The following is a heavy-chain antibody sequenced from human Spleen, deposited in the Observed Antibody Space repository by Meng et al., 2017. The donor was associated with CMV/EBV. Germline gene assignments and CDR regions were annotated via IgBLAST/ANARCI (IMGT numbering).Heavy chain of an antibody. CDR2: IWPDGNYK. CDR3: AKDGLFINDFWTGYSYLDF. V-gene: IGHV3-33*06. J-gene: IGHJ4*02. D-gene: IGHD3/OR15-3a*01. Sequence: GGSLRLSWVASGFSFNNYGMYWVRQAPGKGLEWVAVIWPDGNYKHHADSVKGRFTVSRDNSKHTLYLQMNRLRAEDTAIYYCAKDGLFINDFWTGYSYLDFWGQGTPVTVSS. CDR1: GFSFNNYG.